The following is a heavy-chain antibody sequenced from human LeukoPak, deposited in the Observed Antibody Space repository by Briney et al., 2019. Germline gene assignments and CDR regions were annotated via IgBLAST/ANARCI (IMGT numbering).Heavy chain of an antibody. CDR1: GGSISSGGYY. J-gene: IGHJ4*02. V-gene: IGHV4-31*03. CDR2: IYYSGST. CDR3: ARGGDYYYDSSGYPQDY. D-gene: IGHD3-22*01. Sequence: SQTLSLTCTVSGGSISSGGYYWSWIRQHPGKGLEWIGYIYYSGSTYYNPSLKSRVTISVDTSKNQFSLKLSSVTAADTAVYYCARGGDYYYDSSGYPQDYWGQGTLVAVSS.